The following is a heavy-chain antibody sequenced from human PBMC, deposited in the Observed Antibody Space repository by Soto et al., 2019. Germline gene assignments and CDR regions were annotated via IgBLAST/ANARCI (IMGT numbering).Heavy chain of an antibody. J-gene: IGHJ4*02. Sequence: SQTLSLTCAISGDSVSSNSAAWNWIRQSPSRGLEWLGRTYYRSKWYNDHAVSVKSRITINPDTSKNQFSLQLNSVTPEDTAVYYCARDYCSSTSCYGGAFGYWGQGTLVPVSS. CDR3: ARDYCSSTSCYGGAFGY. V-gene: IGHV6-1*01. D-gene: IGHD2-2*01. CDR1: GDSVSSNSAA. CDR2: TYYRSKWYN.